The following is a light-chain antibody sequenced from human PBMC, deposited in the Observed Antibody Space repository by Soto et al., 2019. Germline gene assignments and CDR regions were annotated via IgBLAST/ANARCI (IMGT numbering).Light chain of an antibody. J-gene: IGKJ1*01. CDR1: QSINSN. CDR2: GAS. Sequence: VVMTQSPATLSVSPGERATLSCRASQSINSNLAWHQHKPGQAPRLLIYGASTRATGIPARFSGSGSGTEFTLTISSLQSEDFAVYYCQQYGSSPPRTFGQGTKVE. CDR3: QQYGSSPPRT. V-gene: IGKV3-15*01.